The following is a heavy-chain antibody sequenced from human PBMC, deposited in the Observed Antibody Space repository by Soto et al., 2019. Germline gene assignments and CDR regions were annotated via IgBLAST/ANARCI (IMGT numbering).Heavy chain of an antibody. V-gene: IGHV4-34*01. D-gene: IGHD4-17*01. CDR2: INHSGST. CDR1: GGSFSGYY. Sequence: PSETLSLTCAVYGGSFSGYYWSWIRQPPGKGLEWIGEINHSGSTNYNPSLKSRVTISVDTSKNQFSLKLSSVTAADTAVYYCARVEPLAAVTMTSLHDAFDIWGQGTMVTVSS. CDR3: ARVEPLAAVTMTSLHDAFDI. J-gene: IGHJ3*02.